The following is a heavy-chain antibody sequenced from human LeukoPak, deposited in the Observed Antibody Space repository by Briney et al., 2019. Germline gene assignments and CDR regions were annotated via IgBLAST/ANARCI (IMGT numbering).Heavy chain of an antibody. J-gene: IGHJ4*02. CDR3: ARDRITMVRGVIIMGGTFDY. CDR2: IYPNSGGT. V-gene: IGHV1-2*02. Sequence: ASVKVSCKASGYTFTGYYMHWVRQAPGQGLEWMGWIYPNSGGTNYAQKFQGRVTMTRDTSISTAYMELSRLRSDDTAVYYCARDRITMVRGVIIMGGTFDYWGQGTLVTVSS. D-gene: IGHD3-10*01. CDR1: GYTFTGYY.